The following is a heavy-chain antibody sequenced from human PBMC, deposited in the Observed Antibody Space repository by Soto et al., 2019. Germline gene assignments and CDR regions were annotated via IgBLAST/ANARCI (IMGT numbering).Heavy chain of an antibody. V-gene: IGHV3-30*18. Sequence: PGGSMRLSCAASGFTFNSYGMHWVRQDPGKGLEWVAVVSYDGSSNAYADSVKGRFTISGDNSKNTLYLQMNSLRAEDTAVYYCAKDLEQQLVHYFDCWGQGTLVTVSS. CDR2: VSYDGSSN. CDR1: GFTFNSYG. CDR3: AKDLEQQLVHYFDC. J-gene: IGHJ4*02. D-gene: IGHD6-13*01.